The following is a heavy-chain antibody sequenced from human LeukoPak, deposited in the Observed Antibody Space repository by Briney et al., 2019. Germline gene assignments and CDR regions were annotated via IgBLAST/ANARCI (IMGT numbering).Heavy chain of an antibody. CDR3: ARGPSGYHNT. J-gene: IGHJ4*02. V-gene: IGHV3-30*02. Sequence: GGSLRLSCAASGFTFSSYGIHWVRQAPGKGLEWVAFIRYDGSYKYYADSVKGRFTISRDSSKNILYLQMNNLRAEDTAVYYCARGPSGYHNTGGQGTLVTVSS. D-gene: IGHD5-12*01. CDR1: GFTFSSYG. CDR2: IRYDGSYK.